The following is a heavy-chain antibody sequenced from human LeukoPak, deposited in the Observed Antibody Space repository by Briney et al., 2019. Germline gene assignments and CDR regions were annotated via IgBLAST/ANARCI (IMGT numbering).Heavy chain of an antibody. Sequence: PSETLSLTCTVSGGSISSYYWSWIRQPPGDGLEWIGYIYYSGSTNYNPSLKRRVTISVDTSKNQFSLKLSSVTAADTAVYYCARAGNDFYYDSSGYQGDNWFDPWGQGTLVTVSS. CDR2: IYYSGST. CDR1: GGSISSYY. D-gene: IGHD3-22*01. V-gene: IGHV4-59*01. J-gene: IGHJ5*02. CDR3: ARAGNDFYYDSSGYQGDNWFDP.